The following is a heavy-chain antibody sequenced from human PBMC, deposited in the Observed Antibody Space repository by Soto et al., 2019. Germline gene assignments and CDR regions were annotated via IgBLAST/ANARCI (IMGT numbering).Heavy chain of an antibody. J-gene: IGHJ5*02. Sequence: SQTLSLTCAISGDSVSSNSAAWNWIRQSPSRGLEWLGRTYYRSKWYNDYAISVKSRMITNPDTSKNQFSLQLNSVTPEDTAVYYCVRDYYGSGSTNWFDPWGQGTPVTVSS. CDR3: VRDYYGSGSTNWFDP. CDR2: TYYRSKWYN. CDR1: GDSVSSNSAA. D-gene: IGHD3-10*01. V-gene: IGHV6-1*01.